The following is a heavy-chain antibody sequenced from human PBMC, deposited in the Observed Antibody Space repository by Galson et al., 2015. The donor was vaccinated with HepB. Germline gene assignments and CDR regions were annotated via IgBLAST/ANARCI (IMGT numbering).Heavy chain of an antibody. CDR3: ARFSAGKYGCKVDAFDI. CDR2: IDWDDDK. D-gene: IGHD4-23*01. J-gene: IGHJ3*02. CDR1: GFSLSTSGMC. V-gene: IGHV2-70*11. Sequence: PALVKPTQTLTLTCTFSGFSLSTSGMCVTWIRQPPGKALEWLARIDWDDDKYYSMSLKSRLTISKDTSKNQVVLTMTNMDPVDTATYYRARFSAGKYGCKVDAFDIWGQGTMVTVSS.